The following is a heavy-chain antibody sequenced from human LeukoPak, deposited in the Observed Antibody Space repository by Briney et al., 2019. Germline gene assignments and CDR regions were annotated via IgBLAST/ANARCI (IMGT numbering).Heavy chain of an antibody. D-gene: IGHD6-13*01. V-gene: IGHV4-39*07. Sequence: SETLSLTCTVSGGSISSSSYYWGWIRQPPGKGLEWIGSIYYSGSTYYNPSLKSRVTISVDTSKNQFSLKLSSVTAADTAVYYCARASLSGGSSWTYWGQGTLVTVSS. CDR1: GGSISSSSYY. CDR2: IYYSGST. CDR3: ARASLSGGSSWTY. J-gene: IGHJ4*02.